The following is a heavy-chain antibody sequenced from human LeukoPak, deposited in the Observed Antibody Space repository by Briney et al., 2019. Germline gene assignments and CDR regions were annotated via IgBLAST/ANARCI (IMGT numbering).Heavy chain of an antibody. CDR3: ARASCSGGSCPRGWYFDY. D-gene: IGHD2-15*01. CDR1: GGSISGYY. J-gene: IGHJ4*02. CDR2: IYYSGST. Sequence: PSETLSLTCTVSGGSISGYYWSWIRQPPGKGLEWIGYIYYSGSTNYNPSLKSRVTISVDTSKNQFSLKLSSVTAADTAVYYCARASCSGGSCPRGWYFDYWGQGTLVTVSS. V-gene: IGHV4-59*01.